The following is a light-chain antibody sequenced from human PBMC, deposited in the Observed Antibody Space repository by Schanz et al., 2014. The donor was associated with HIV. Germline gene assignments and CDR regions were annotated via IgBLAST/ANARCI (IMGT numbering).Light chain of an antibody. Sequence: DIQMTQSPSTLSASVGDRITITCRASQSISGWLAWYQQKPGEAPNLLISEASTLKSGVPSRFSGSGSGTDFTLTISSLQPEDFATYYCQQSYSTPTFGGGTKVEIK. CDR2: EAS. V-gene: IGKV1-39*01. CDR1: QSISGW. J-gene: IGKJ4*01. CDR3: QQSYSTPT.